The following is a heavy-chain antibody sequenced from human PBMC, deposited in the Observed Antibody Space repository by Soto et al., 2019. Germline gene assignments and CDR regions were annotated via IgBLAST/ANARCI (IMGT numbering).Heavy chain of an antibody. D-gene: IGHD6-19*01. V-gene: IGHV3-30*18. CDR1: GFSFSSHG. CDR2: ISHDGSFI. Sequence: QVQLVESGGGVVQPGRSLRLSCAASGFSFSSHGMHWVRQAPGRGLEWVAVISHDGSFISYADSLRGRFTVSRDNSKNTLYLQIHSLRPEDTAVYYCAKLEGSVPVDGDWFDPWGQGTLVTVSS. J-gene: IGHJ5*02. CDR3: AKLEGSVPVDGDWFDP.